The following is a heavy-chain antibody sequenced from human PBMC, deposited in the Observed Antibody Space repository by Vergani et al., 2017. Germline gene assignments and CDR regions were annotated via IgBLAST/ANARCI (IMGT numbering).Heavy chain of an antibody. D-gene: IGHD3-10*01. CDR1: GFTFSSYA. CDR3: AREGVRGVFDY. CDR2: ISYDGSNK. Sequence: QVQLVESGGGVVQPGRSLRLSCAASGFTFSSYAMHWVRQAPGKGLEWVAVISYDGSNKYYADSVKGRFTISRDNSKNTLYLQMNSLRAEDTAVYYCAREGVRGVFDYWGQGTLVTVSS. J-gene: IGHJ4*02. V-gene: IGHV3-30*04.